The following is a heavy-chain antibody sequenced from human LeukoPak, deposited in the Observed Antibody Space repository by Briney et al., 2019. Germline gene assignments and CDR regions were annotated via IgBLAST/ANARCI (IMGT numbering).Heavy chain of an antibody. CDR2: FDPEDGET. Sequence: EASVKVSCTVSGYTLTELSMHWVRQAPGKGLEWMGGFDPEDGETIYAQKFQGRVTMTEDISTDTAYMELSSLRSEDTAVYYCATRVSLVGAYDAFDIWGQGTMVTVSS. CDR3: ATRVSLVGAYDAFDI. V-gene: IGHV1-24*01. D-gene: IGHD1-26*01. J-gene: IGHJ3*02. CDR1: GYTLTELS.